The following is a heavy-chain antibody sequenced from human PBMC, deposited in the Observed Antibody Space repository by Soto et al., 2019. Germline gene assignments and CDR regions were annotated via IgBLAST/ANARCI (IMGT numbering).Heavy chain of an antibody. D-gene: IGHD3-16*01. CDR1: GFTFSIHA. CDR2: IHGTRSII. Sequence: GELVGAGGGLVQPGGSLRLSCEVSGFTFSIHAMNWVRQAPGKGLEWVAYIHGTRSIIYYADSVKGRFTISRDNAKNSLFLQMDSLRDEDTAVYYCARDARNADYDYWGQGTLVTVSS. V-gene: IGHV3-48*02. CDR3: ARDARNADYDY. J-gene: IGHJ4*02.